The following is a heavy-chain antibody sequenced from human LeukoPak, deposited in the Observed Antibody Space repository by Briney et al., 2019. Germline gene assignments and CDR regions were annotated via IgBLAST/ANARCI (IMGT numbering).Heavy chain of an antibody. Sequence: SETLSLTCTVSGGSLSSFYWSWIRQPPGKGLEWIGYIYYSGSTNYDPSLKSRVTISVDTSKNQFSLRLSSVTAADTAVYYCARRVHGGTLDYWGQGTLVTVSS. CDR3: ARRVHGGTLDY. V-gene: IGHV4-59*08. J-gene: IGHJ4*02. CDR1: GGSLSSFY. D-gene: IGHD4-23*01. CDR2: IYYSGST.